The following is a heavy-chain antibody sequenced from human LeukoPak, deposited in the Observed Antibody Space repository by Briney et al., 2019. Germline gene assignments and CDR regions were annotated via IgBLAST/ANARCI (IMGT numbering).Heavy chain of an antibody. Sequence: GASVKVSCKASGYTFTGYYMHWVRQAPGQGLEWMGWINPNSGGTNYAQKFQGRVTMTRDTSISTAYMELSRLRSGDTAVYYCARDHIVEHEGGGDYWGQGTLVTVSS. J-gene: IGHJ4*02. V-gene: IGHV1-2*02. CDR1: GYTFTGYY. CDR3: ARDHIVEHEGGGDY. D-gene: IGHD2-15*01. CDR2: INPNSGGT.